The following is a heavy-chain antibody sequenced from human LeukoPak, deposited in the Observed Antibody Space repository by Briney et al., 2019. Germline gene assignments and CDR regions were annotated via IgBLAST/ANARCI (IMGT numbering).Heavy chain of an antibody. CDR2: IYYSGST. J-gene: IGHJ4*02. D-gene: IGHD6-19*01. CDR1: GASVSSGDYY. Sequence: SETLSLTCTVSGASVSSGDYYRSWIRQLPGKGLEWIGYIYYSGSTYYNPSLKSRLTISVDTSKNQFSLKLSSVTAADTAVYYCARRRGNTSGFQGYYFDYWGQGTLVTVSS. V-gene: IGHV4-31*03. CDR3: ARRRGNTSGFQGYYFDY.